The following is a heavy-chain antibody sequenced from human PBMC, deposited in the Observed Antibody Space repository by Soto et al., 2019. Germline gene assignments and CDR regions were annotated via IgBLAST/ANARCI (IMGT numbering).Heavy chain of an antibody. CDR1: GYTFTSYY. Sequence: ASVKVSCKASGYTFTSYYMHWVRQAPGQGLEWMGIINPSGGSTSYAQKFQGRVTMTRDTSTSTVYMELSSLRSEDTAVYYCARDLTIFGVVRTFDPWGQGTLVTVSS. J-gene: IGHJ5*02. CDR2: INPSGGST. V-gene: IGHV1-46*01. D-gene: IGHD3-3*01. CDR3: ARDLTIFGVVRTFDP.